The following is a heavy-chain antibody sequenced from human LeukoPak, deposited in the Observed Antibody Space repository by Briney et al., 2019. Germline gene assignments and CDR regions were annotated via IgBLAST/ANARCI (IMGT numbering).Heavy chain of an antibody. V-gene: IGHV1-69*05. J-gene: IGHJ3*02. CDR2: IIPIFGTA. Sequence: SVKVSCKASGGTFSSYAISWVRQAPGQGLEWMGRIIPIFGTANYAQKFQGRVTITTDESTSTAYMELSSLRSEDTAVYYCASCYCGGDCLDAFDIWGQGTMVTVSS. CDR1: GGTFSSYA. CDR3: ASCYCGGDCLDAFDI. D-gene: IGHD2-21*02.